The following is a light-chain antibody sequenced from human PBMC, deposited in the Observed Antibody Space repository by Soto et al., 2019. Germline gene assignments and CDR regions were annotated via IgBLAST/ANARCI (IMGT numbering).Light chain of an antibody. CDR2: GAS. V-gene: IGKV3-15*01. Sequence: EIVMTQSPATLSVSPGERATLSCRASQSVSSDLAWYQQKPGQAPRLLFYGASTRATGVPARFSGSGSGTDFTLTISSLQPEDFATYYCLQDNSYPLTFGGGTKVDIK. CDR1: QSVSSD. CDR3: LQDNSYPLT. J-gene: IGKJ4*01.